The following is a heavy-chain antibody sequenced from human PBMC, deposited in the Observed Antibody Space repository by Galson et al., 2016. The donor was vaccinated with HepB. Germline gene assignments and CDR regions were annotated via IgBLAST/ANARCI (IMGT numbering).Heavy chain of an antibody. J-gene: IGHJ5*02. CDR2: ISNSGVNT. CDR1: GFTFSGYY. CDR3: ARDRTARAAVDL. D-gene: IGHD6-25*01. V-gene: IGHV3-11*06. Sequence: SLRLSCAASGFTFSGYYMSWVRQAPGRGLEWVAYISNSGVNTHYAGSVNGRFTISRDNAKNSLFLQMNSLRAEDTAVYYCARDRTARAAVDLWGQGTLVTVSS.